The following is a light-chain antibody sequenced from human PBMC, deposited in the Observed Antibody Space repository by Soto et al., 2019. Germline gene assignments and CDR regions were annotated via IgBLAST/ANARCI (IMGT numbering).Light chain of an antibody. V-gene: IGKV1-5*03. J-gene: IGKJ2*01. CDR1: QSISSW. CDR3: QQYKSYPYT. CDR2: KAS. Sequence: DIQMTQSPSTLSASVGDRVTITSRASQSISSWLAWYQQKPGKAPKLLIYKASSLESGVPSRFSGSGSGTEFTLTISSLQPDDFATYYCQQYKSYPYTFGQGTKLEIK.